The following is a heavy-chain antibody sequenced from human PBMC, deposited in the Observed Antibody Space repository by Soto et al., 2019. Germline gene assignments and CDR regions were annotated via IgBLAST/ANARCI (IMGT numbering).Heavy chain of an antibody. CDR2: ISAYNGNT. CDR3: ARATMVRGVIQQYHYYGMGV. Sequence: GASVKVSCKASGYTFTSYGISWVRQAPGQGLEWMGWISAYNGNTNYAQKLQGIVTMTTDTSTSTAYMELSSLRSEDTAVYYCARATMVRGVIQQYHYYGMGVWGQGTTVTVSS. D-gene: IGHD3-10*01. CDR1: GYTFTSYG. V-gene: IGHV1-18*01. J-gene: IGHJ6*02.